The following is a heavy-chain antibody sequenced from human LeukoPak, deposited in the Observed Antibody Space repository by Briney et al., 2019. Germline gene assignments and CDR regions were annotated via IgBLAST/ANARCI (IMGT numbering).Heavy chain of an antibody. CDR1: GYTFTGYY. CDR2: INPNSGGT. J-gene: IGHJ6*02. V-gene: IGHV1-2*02. D-gene: IGHD3-3*01. Sequence: ASVKVSCKASGYTFTGYYMHWVRQAPGQGLEWMGWINPNSGGTNYAQKFQGRVTMTRDTSISTAYMELSRLRSDDTAVYYCARDLQGYDFWSGYLRDYYYGMDVWGQGTTVTVSS. CDR3: ARDLQGYDFWSGYLRDYYYGMDV.